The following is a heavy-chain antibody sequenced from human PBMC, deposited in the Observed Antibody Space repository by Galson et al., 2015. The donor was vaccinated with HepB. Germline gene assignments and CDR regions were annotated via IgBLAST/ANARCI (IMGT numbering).Heavy chain of an antibody. Sequence: QSGAEVKKPGESLRISCEGFGYSFTTYCITWVRQMPGKGLEWMGRIDPGDSETHYSPSFQGHVTISVDKSINTAYLQWSSLKASDTAMYFCARHLAPADPFHYWGQGTLVTVSS. CDR3: ARHLAPADPFHY. D-gene: IGHD2-2*01. J-gene: IGHJ4*02. CDR1: GYSFTTYC. V-gene: IGHV5-10-1*01. CDR2: IDPGDSET.